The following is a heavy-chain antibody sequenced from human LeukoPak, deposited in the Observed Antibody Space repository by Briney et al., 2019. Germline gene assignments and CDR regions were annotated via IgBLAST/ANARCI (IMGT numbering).Heavy chain of an antibody. Sequence: KASQTLSLTCTVSGGSISSGSYYWSWIRQPAGKGLEWIGRIYTSGSTNYNPSLKSRVTISVDTSKSQFSLKLSSVTAADTAVYYCARLAISSEYWFDPWGQGTLVTVSS. CDR3: ARLAISSEYWFDP. D-gene: IGHD2-2*02. J-gene: IGHJ5*02. CDR1: GGSISSGSYY. CDR2: IYTSGST. V-gene: IGHV4-61*02.